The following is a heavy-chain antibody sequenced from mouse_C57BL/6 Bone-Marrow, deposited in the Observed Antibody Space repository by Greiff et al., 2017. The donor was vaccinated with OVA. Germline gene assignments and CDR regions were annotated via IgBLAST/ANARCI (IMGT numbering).Heavy chain of an antibody. CDR1: GYTFTSYW. J-gene: IGHJ4*01. CDR2: IDPSDSYP. D-gene: IGHD2-4*01. V-gene: IGHV1-50*01. Sequence: VQLQQPGAELVKPGASVKLSCKASGYTFTSYWMQWVKQRPGQGLEWIGEIDPSDSYPNYKQKLKGKATLTVDTSSSTAYMQRSSLTSEDSAVYYCARGGYDSYAMDYWGQGTSVTVSS. CDR3: ARGGYDSYAMDY.